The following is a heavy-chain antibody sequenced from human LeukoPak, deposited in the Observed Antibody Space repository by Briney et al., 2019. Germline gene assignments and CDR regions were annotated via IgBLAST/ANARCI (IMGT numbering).Heavy chain of an antibody. D-gene: IGHD3-22*01. V-gene: IGHV4-38-2*02. J-gene: IGHJ3*02. Sequence: SETLSLTCTVSGYSTTSGYFWGWIRQPPGKGLEWIGSVHHSGSTYYNPSLKNRITISIDTSKNQFSLKLSSVTAADTAVYYCAREMDYYDSSGYDAFDISGQGTMVTVS. CDR1: GYSTTSGYF. CDR3: AREMDYYDSSGYDAFDI. CDR2: VHHSGST.